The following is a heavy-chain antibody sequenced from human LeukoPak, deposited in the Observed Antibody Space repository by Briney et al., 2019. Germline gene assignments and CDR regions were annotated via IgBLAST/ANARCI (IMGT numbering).Heavy chain of an antibody. CDR2: AYYSGST. D-gene: IGHD5-18*01. V-gene: IGHV4-61*01. J-gene: IGHJ4*02. CDR1: GGSVSSGSYY. Sequence: SETLSLTCTVSGGSVSSGSYYWSWIRQPPGTGLEWIGYAYYSGSTNYNPSLKSRVTISVDTSKNQFSLKLSSVTAADTAVYYCARVSVDTAMVFDYWGQGTQVTVSS. CDR3: ARVSVDTAMVFDY.